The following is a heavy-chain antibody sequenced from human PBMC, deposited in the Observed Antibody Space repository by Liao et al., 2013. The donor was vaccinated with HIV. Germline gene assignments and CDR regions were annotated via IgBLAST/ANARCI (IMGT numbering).Heavy chain of an antibody. Sequence: QVQLQQWGEGLWKPSDTLSLWCTVSGGSFRSYFWNWIRQAPGKGLELIGEINSAGQTTYNPSLESRVTISADTSKNQFSLKVSSVTAADTAVYYCARENRGSYRFDYWGQGTLVTVSS. D-gene: IGHD1-26*01. J-gene: IGHJ4*02. V-gene: IGHV4-34*02. CDR3: ARENRGSYRFDY. CDR1: GGSFRSYF. CDR2: INSAGQT.